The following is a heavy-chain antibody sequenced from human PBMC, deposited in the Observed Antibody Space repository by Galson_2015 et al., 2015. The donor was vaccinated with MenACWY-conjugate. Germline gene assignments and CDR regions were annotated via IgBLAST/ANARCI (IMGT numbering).Heavy chain of an antibody. J-gene: IGHJ3*02. CDR2: ISWNSGSI. CDR1: GFTFDDYA. D-gene: IGHD6-13*01. V-gene: IGHV3-9*01. Sequence: SLRLSCAASGFTFDDYAMHWVRQAPGKGLEWVSGISWNSGSIGYADSVRGRFTVSRDNSKNTLYLQINSLRAEDTAVFYCAKGFYRGPVGNAFDIWGQGTMVTVSS. CDR3: AKGFYRGPVGNAFDI.